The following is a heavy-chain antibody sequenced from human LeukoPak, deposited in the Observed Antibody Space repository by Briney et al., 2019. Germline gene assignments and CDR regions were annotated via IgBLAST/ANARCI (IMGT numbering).Heavy chain of an antibody. V-gene: IGHV3-23*01. J-gene: IGHJ6*03. CDR1: GFTFSSYA. CDR3: ATSTVRKYYYYMDV. CDR2: ISGSGGST. Sequence: GGSLRLSCAASGFTFSSYAMSWVRQAPGKGLEWVSAISGSGGSTYYADSVKGRFTISRDNYKNTLYLQMNSLRAEDTAVYYCATSTVRKYYYYMDVWGKGTTVTVSS. D-gene: IGHD4-11*01.